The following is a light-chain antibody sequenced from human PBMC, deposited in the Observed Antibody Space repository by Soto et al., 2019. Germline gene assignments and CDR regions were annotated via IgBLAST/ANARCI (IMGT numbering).Light chain of an antibody. J-gene: IGLJ1*01. CDR2: EVS. V-gene: IGLV2-14*01. CDR1: SSDVGRYNH. CDR3: NSHTSGDFRV. Sequence: QSVLTQPASVSGSPGKSITISCTGTSSDVGRYNHVSWYQHHPGKAPKLLISEVSKRPSGVSNRFSGSKSDYTASLTISGLQAEDEADYYCNSHTSGDFRVFGTGTKLTVL.